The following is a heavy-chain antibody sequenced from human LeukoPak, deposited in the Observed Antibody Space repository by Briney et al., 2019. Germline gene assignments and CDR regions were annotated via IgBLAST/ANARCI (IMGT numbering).Heavy chain of an antibody. CDR1: GYTFTSYC. J-gene: IGHJ4*02. V-gene: IGHV1-18*01. CDR2: ISAYNGNT. Sequence: ASVKVSCKASGYTFTSYCISWVRQAPGQGLEWMGWISAYNGNTNYAQKLQGRVTMTTDTSTSTAYMELRSLRSDDTAVYYCARTSYCSSTSCYTQDYWGQGTLVTVSS. CDR3: ARTSYCSSTSCYTQDY. D-gene: IGHD2-2*02.